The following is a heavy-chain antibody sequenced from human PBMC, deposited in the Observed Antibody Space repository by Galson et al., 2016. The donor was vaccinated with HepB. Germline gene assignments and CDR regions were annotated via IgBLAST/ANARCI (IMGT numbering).Heavy chain of an antibody. CDR2: IWFDGSSK. CDR3: ATDHSSSSHQYYYYGMDV. J-gene: IGHJ6*02. CDR1: GFIFSHYG. D-gene: IGHD6-6*01. Sequence: SLRLSCAASGFIFSHYGMHWVRQAPGEGLEWVAMIWFDGSSKHHSDSMRGRFTITADESTSTAYMELRSLKSEDTAVYYCATDHSSSSHQYYYYGMDVWGQGTTVTVSS. V-gene: IGHV3-30*02.